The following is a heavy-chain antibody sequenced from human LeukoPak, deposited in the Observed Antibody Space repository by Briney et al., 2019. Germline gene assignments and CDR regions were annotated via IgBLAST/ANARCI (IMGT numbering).Heavy chain of an antibody. D-gene: IGHD3-10*01. V-gene: IGHV4-34*01. Sequence: SETLSLTCAVNGGSFSGYYWSWIRQPPGKGLEWIGEINHSGSTNYNPSLKSRVTISVDTSKNQFSLKLSSVTAADTAVYYCARAAARYGSGSPQYYFDYWGQGTLVTVSS. CDR3: ARAAARYGSGSPQYYFDY. CDR2: INHSGST. J-gene: IGHJ4*02. CDR1: GGSFSGYY.